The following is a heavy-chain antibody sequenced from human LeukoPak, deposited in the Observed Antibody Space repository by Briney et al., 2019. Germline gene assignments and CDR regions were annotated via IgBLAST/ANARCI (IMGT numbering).Heavy chain of an antibody. CDR2: IRFDGSSK. Sequence: GGSLRLSCAASGFPFSNSGMHWVRQAPGKGLEWVAFIRFDGSSKFYTDSVKGRFTISRDNSKNTLNLQMNSLRAEDTAVYYCAKPKVGALDYYYYMDVWGKGTTVTVSS. CDR3: AKPKVGALDYYYYMDV. CDR1: GFPFSNSG. J-gene: IGHJ6*03. V-gene: IGHV3-30*02. D-gene: IGHD1-26*01.